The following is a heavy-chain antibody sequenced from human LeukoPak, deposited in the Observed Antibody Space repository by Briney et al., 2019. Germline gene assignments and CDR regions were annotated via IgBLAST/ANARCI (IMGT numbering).Heavy chain of an antibody. Sequence: GGSLRLSCAASGFTFSSYATHWVRQAPGKGLEWVAVISYDGSNKYYADSVKGRFTISRDNSKNTLYLQMNSLRAEDTAVYYCARDHYYGSGSYSYYFDYWGQGTLVTVSS. CDR3: ARDHYYGSGSYSYYFDY. V-gene: IGHV3-30*04. CDR1: GFTFSSYA. CDR2: ISYDGSNK. J-gene: IGHJ4*02. D-gene: IGHD3-10*01.